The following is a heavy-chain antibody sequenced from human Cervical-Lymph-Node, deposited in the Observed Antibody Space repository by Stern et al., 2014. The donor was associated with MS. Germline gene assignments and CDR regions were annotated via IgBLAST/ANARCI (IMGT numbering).Heavy chain of an antibody. CDR2: INPNSGGT. V-gene: IGHV1-2*06. J-gene: IGHJ4*02. Sequence: VQLVQSGAEVKKPGASVKVSCKASGYTFTGYYMHWVRQAPGQGLEWMGRINPNSGGTNYAQKFQGRVTMTRDTSISTAYMELSRLRSDDTAVYYCALLQEAAGFPFDYWGQGTLVTVSS. CDR1: GYTFTGYY. D-gene: IGHD6-13*01. CDR3: ALLQEAAGFPFDY.